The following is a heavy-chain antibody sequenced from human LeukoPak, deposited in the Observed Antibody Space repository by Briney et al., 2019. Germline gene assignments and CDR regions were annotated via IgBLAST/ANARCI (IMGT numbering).Heavy chain of an antibody. V-gene: IGHV3-7*04. CDR3: ARVRTGTTNWFDP. CDR2: INQDGGGK. Sequence: GGSLRLSRAASGFTFSSYWMSWVRQAPGKGLEWVATINQDGGGKYYVDSVKGRFTISRDNTKNSLHLQMSSLRAEDTAVYYCARVRTGTTNWFDPSGQGTLVTVSS. J-gene: IGHJ5*02. D-gene: IGHD1-1*01. CDR1: GFTFSSYW.